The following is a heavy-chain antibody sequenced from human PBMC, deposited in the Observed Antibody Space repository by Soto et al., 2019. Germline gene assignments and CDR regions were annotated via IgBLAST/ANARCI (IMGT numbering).Heavy chain of an antibody. Sequence: QVQLVQSGAEVKEPGASVKVSCKTSGYTFTNHFMHWVRQAPGQRPEWMGCINTGNGDTKYSQNFQGRLTFGRDTSASSAYMELSSLRSEDTAVYHCARDSNNNWWGSRTWGQGTLVTVSS. V-gene: IGHV1-3*04. D-gene: IGHD1-1*01. CDR2: INTGNGDT. J-gene: IGHJ5*02. CDR1: GYTFTNHF. CDR3: ARDSNNNWWGSRT.